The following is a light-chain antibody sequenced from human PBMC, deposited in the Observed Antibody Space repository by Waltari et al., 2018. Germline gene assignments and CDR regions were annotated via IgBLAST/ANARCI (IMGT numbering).Light chain of an antibody. CDR3: QQYNNWPGT. V-gene: IGKV3-15*01. CDR1: QSVTSK. CDR2: GAS. J-gene: IGKJ1*01. Sequence: EIVMTHSPATLSVSPGESATLSCRASQSVTSKLAWYQQKPGQAPRLFIYGASTRATGIPARFSGSGSGTEFNFTISSLQSEDFALYYCQQYNNWPGTFGQGTKVEIK.